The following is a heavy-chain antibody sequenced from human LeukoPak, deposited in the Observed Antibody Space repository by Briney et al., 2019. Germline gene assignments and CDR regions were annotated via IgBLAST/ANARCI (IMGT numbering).Heavy chain of an antibody. Sequence: PGGSLRLSWAASGFIFNKAWMNWVRQAPGKGPEWVGCIKSNNDGGTTDYASPVEGRFIISRDDSKNTIYLQMNRLIIDDTAIYYCTPVMVEDRGLWGQGTLVTVSS. CDR3: TPVMVEDRGL. CDR1: GFIFNKAW. V-gene: IGHV3-15*01. J-gene: IGHJ4*02. D-gene: IGHD2-21*01. CDR2: IKSNNDGGTT.